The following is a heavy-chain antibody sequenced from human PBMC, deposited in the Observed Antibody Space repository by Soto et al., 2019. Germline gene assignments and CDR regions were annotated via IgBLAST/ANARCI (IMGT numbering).Heavy chain of an antibody. CDR2: INSDGSST. V-gene: IGHV3-74*01. Sequence: EVQLVESGGGLVQPGGSLRLSCAASGFTFSSYWMHWVRQAPGKGLVWVSRINSDGSSTSYADSVKGRFTSSRDNAKNTLYPQMKRLRAADTAVYYCPSERGPTERCMDVWGQGTTVTVSS. J-gene: IGHJ6*02. CDR3: PSERGPTERCMDV. CDR1: GFTFSSYW.